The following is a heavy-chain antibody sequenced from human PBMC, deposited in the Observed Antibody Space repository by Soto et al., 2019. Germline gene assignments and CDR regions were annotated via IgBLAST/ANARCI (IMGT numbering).Heavy chain of an antibody. J-gene: IGHJ2*01. CDR2: IHGGGGAT. CDR3: AKFEGHPLEYWYLDF. CDR1: GFTFSAYA. Sequence: EVQLLESRGGLVQPGGSLRLSCAASGFTFSAYAMGWVRHAPGKGLEWVSTIHGGGGATHYADSVKGRFTISRDDSKNTLYAQMNSLRAEDTAVYYCAKFEGHPLEYWYLDFWGRGTLVTVSS. V-gene: IGHV3-23*01. D-gene: IGHD1-1*01.